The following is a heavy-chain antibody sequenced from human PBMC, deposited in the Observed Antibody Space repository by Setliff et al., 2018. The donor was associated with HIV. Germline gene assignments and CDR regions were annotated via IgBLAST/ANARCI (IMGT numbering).Heavy chain of an antibody. CDR3: AREPEYSSPGGGMDV. Sequence: GGSLRLSCATSKFTFSYYWMSWVRQAPGKGLEWVANIKQDGSEKYYVGSVKGRFTISRDNAKNSLYLQMNRLRAEDTGVYYCAREPEYSSPGGGMDVWGQGTTVTVSS. D-gene: IGHD6-6*01. CDR2: IKQDGSEK. J-gene: IGHJ6*02. CDR1: KFTFSYYW. V-gene: IGHV3-7*01.